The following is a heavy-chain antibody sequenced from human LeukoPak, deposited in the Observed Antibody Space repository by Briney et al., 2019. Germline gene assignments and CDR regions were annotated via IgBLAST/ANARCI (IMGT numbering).Heavy chain of an antibody. D-gene: IGHD6-13*01. Sequence: GGSLRLSCAVSGFTFSSYWMSWVRQAPGKGLEWVSSISSSSSYIYYADSVEGRFTISRDNAKNSLYLQMNSLRAEDTAVYYCARGRDSSSWYWVYYYYMDVWGKGTTVTVSS. J-gene: IGHJ6*03. CDR3: ARGRDSSSWYWVYYYYMDV. CDR2: ISSSSSYI. CDR1: GFTFSSYW. V-gene: IGHV3-21*01.